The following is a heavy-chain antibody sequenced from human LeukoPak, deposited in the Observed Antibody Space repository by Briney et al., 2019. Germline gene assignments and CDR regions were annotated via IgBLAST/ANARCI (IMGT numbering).Heavy chain of an antibody. V-gene: IGHV4-39*01. CDR3: ARLVVVPAAPPGWFDP. CDR1: GGSISSYY. D-gene: IGHD2-2*01. J-gene: IGHJ5*02. Sequence: SETLSLTCTVSGGSISSYYWGWIRQPPGKGLEWIGSIYYSGSTYYNPSLKSRVTISVDTSKNQFSLKLSSVTAADTAVYYCARLVVVPAAPPGWFDPWGQGTLVTVSS. CDR2: IYYSGST.